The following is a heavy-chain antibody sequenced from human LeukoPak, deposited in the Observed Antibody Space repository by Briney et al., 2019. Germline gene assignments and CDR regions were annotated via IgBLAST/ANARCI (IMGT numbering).Heavy chain of an antibody. V-gene: IGHV3-38-3*01. D-gene: IGHD1-26*01. CDR1: GFTVSSNE. CDR3: AKLGSPFNY. Sequence: PGGSLRLSCAASGFTVSSNEMSWVRQAPGKGLEWVSSISGGSTYYADSRKGRFTISRNNSKNTLHLQMNSLRAEDTAVYYCAKLGSPFNYWGQGTLVTVSS. J-gene: IGHJ4*02. CDR2: ISGGST.